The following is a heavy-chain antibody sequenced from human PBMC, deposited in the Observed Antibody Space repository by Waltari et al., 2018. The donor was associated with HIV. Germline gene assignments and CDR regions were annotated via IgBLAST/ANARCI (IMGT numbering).Heavy chain of an antibody. CDR1: GDSVSSNSAA. D-gene: IGHD1-26*01. CDR3: TRGGRDGGYYAMDV. J-gene: IGHJ6*02. CDR2: TFYRSKWYT. V-gene: IGHV6-1*01. Sequence: QVQLQQSGPGLVKPSQTLSLTCAISGDSVSSNSAAWNWIRQSPSRGLEWLGRTFYRSKWYTNYAVSVKSRITINPDTSKNQFSLQLNSVTPEDTAIYYCTRGGRDGGYYAMDVWGQGTTVTVSS.